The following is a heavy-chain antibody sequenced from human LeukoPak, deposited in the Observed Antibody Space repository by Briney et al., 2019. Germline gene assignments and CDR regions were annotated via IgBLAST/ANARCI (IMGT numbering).Heavy chain of an antibody. J-gene: IGHJ4*02. D-gene: IGHD3-10*01. CDR1: GYTFTSYG. Sequence: ASVKVSCKASGYTFTSYGISWVRQAPGQGLEWMGWISAYNGNTNYAQKLQGRVTMTTDTSTSTAYMELGSLRSDDTAVYYCARGLLWFGELLFGVYYFDYWGQGTLVTVSS. CDR2: ISAYNGNT. CDR3: ARGLLWFGELLFGVYYFDY. V-gene: IGHV1-18*01.